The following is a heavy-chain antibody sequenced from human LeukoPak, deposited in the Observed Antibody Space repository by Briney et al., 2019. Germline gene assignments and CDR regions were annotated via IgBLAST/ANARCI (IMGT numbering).Heavy chain of an antibody. CDR1: GFMFGDHA. V-gene: IGHV3-49*04. J-gene: IGHJ6*02. CDR3: TRGAIQLWLHNGMDV. CDR2: IRSKAYRGTT. D-gene: IGHD5-18*01. Sequence: GGSLRLSCTASGFMFGDHAMSWVRQAPGKGLEWVGFIRSKAYRGTTEYAASVKGRFTITRDDSTSIVYLQMNSLKTEDTAVYYCTRGAIQLWLHNGMDVWGQGTMVIVSS.